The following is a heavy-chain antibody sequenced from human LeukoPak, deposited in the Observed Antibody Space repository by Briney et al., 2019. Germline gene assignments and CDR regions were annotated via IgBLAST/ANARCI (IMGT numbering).Heavy chain of an antibody. J-gene: IGHJ3*02. Sequence: ASVKVSCKVSGYTLTELSMHWVRQAPGKGLEWMGGFDPEDGKTIYAQKFQGRVTMTEDTSTDTAYMELSSLRSEDTAVYYCATVEQQLVFLGAFDIWGQGTMVTVSS. D-gene: IGHD6-13*01. CDR1: GYTLTELS. V-gene: IGHV1-24*01. CDR3: ATVEQQLVFLGAFDI. CDR2: FDPEDGKT.